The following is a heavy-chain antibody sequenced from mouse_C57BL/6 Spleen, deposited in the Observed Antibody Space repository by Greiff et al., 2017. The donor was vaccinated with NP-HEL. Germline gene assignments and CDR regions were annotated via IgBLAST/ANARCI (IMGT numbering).Heavy chain of an antibody. V-gene: IGHV7-3*01. Sequence: EVQGVESGGGLVQPGGSLSLSCAASGFTFTDYYMSWVRQPPGKALEWLGFIRNKANGYTTEYSASVKGRFTISRDTSQSILYLQMNALRVEDSATYYCARYMEDALDYWGQGTSLTVSS. CDR1: GFTFTDYY. CDR2: IRNKANGYTT. J-gene: IGHJ2*02. CDR3: ARYMEDALDY.